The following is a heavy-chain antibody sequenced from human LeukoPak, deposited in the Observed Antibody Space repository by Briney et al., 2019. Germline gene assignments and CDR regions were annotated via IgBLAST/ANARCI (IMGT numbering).Heavy chain of an antibody. Sequence: GGSLRLSCAASGFPFKSYAMSWVRQAPGKGLEWISYISSGVTTEYYVDSVKGRFTISRDDARDSLYLQMESLRAEDTAVYYCARFNLGWLDPWGQGALVTVSS. D-gene: IGHD1-20*01. CDR3: ARFNLGWLDP. J-gene: IGHJ5*02. V-gene: IGHV3-48*01. CDR2: ISSGVTTE. CDR1: GFPFKSYA.